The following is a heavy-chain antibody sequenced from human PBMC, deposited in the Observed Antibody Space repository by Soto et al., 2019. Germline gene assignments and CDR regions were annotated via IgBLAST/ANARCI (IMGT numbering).Heavy chain of an antibody. D-gene: IGHD6-19*01. Sequence: QVQLQQSGPVLVKPSQTLSLICAISGDSVSSGTATWSWIRQSPSRGLEWLGRTYYRSKWYNDYAISVKSRIVITPYTSKNQFTLQLDSVSPDASAVYFCATDGSGFHWYFDVWGRGALVTVSS. CDR1: GDSVSSGTAT. CDR3: ATDGSGFHWYFDV. V-gene: IGHV6-1*01. J-gene: IGHJ2*01. CDR2: TYYRSKWYN.